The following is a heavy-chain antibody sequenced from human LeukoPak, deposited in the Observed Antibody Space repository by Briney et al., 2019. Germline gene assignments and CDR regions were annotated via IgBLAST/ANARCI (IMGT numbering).Heavy chain of an antibody. Sequence: AAVKVSCKASAYTFTDNYLLWGRHAPGQGLEWMGWINPNSGGTNHEQKFQDRITMTRDTSINTAYMEVSRLRYDDTAVYYCARNKLGKAFDIWGQGTMVTVSS. CDR3: ARNKLGKAFDI. CDR2: INPNSGGT. V-gene: IGHV1-2*02. D-gene: IGHD1-26*01. J-gene: IGHJ3*02. CDR1: AYTFTDNY.